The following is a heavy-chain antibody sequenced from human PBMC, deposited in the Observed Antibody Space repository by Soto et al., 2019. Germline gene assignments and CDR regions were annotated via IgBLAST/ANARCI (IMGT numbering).Heavy chain of an antibody. J-gene: IGHJ4*02. CDR3: ARYAGYSGSPPYYFDY. V-gene: IGHV4-39*01. D-gene: IGHD3-10*01. Sequence: ETLSLTCTVSGGSIIGTNYYWNWIRQPPGKGLEWIGSFHYSESTSYNPSLKSRVTISVDTSKNQFSLRLSSVTAADTAVYYCARYAGYSGSPPYYFDYWGQGTLVTVSS. CDR1: GGSIIGTNYY. CDR2: FHYSEST.